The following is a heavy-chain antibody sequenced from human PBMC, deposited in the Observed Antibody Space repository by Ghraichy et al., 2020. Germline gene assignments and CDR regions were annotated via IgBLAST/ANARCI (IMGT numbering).Heavy chain of an antibody. CDR3: ARDPYCSSTNCYTGSWFDP. CDR1: GFTFSSYW. CDR2: ISTDGSRT. D-gene: IGHD2-2*02. Sequence: GGSLRLSCAASGFTFSSYWMRWVRQAPGKGLVWVSSISTDGSRTSYADSVKGRFTISRDNAKNTLYLQMNSLRAEDTAVYYCARDPYCSSTNCYTGSWFDPWGLGTLVTVSS. J-gene: IGHJ5*02. V-gene: IGHV3-74*01.